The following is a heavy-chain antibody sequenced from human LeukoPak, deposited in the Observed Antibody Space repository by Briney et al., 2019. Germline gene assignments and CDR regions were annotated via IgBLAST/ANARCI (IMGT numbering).Heavy chain of an antibody. CDR3: SRAGQTGNCSDP. J-gene: IGHJ5*02. CDR1: GGSFSTYY. CDR2: IHYSGST. V-gene: IGHV4-59*01. Sequence: SESLSLTCTASGGSFSTYYWSWVRQPPGRGLEWIGYIHYSGSTTYNPSIMRRRIITVKTSNNQFPLMQSYRPAAETTVFYCSRAGQTGNCSDPWGQGTLVTVSS.